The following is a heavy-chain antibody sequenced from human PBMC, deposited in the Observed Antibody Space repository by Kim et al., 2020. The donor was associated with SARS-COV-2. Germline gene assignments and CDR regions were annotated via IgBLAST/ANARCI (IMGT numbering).Heavy chain of an antibody. J-gene: IGHJ4*02. CDR1: GFTFSSHW. CDR3: ARRKDIDGGNSFDY. D-gene: IGHD2-21*02. Sequence: GGSLRLSCAASGFTFSSHWMNWVRQAPGKGLVWVSRINSDGSSISYADSVKGRFTISRDNAKNTLYLQMNSLRVEDTAVYYCARRKDIDGGNSFDYWGQGSLVTVSS. CDR2: INSDGSSI. V-gene: IGHV3-74*01.